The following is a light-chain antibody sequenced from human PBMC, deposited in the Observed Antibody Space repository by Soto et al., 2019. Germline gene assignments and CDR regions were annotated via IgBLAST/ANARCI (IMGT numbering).Light chain of an antibody. CDR2: GAS. CDR3: QQYGSSPPFN. V-gene: IGKV3-20*01. J-gene: IGKJ3*01. Sequence: EIVFTQSPGTLSLSPGEGTTLSCRASQSVSSNLAWYQQKPGQAPRLLIYGASSRATGIPDRFSGSGSGTELTLTISRLEPEDFAVYYCQQYGSSPPFNFGPGTKVDIK. CDR1: QSVSSN.